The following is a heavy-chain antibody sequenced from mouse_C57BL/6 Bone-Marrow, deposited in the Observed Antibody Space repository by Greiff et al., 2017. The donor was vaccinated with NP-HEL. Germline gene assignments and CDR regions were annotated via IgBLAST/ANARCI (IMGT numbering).Heavy chain of an antibody. J-gene: IGHJ1*03. CDR2: IYPGSGNT. Sequence: QVHVKQSGAELVRPGASVKLSCKASGYTFTDYYINWVKQRPGQGLEWIARIYPGSGNTYYNEKFKGKATLTAEKSSSTAYMQLSSLTSEDSAVYFCAREGNYVHFDVWGTGTTVTVSS. D-gene: IGHD2-1*01. CDR1: GYTFTDYY. V-gene: IGHV1-76*01. CDR3: AREGNYVHFDV.